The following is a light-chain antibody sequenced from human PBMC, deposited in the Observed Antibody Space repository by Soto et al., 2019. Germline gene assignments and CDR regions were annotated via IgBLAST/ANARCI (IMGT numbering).Light chain of an antibody. CDR1: SSNIGDNY. J-gene: IGLJ2*01. CDR2: ENN. V-gene: IGLV1-51*02. CDR3: VSWDCSLSVGGV. Sequence: QSVLTQPPSVSAAPGQKVTISCSGTSSNIGDNYVSWYQQLPGAAPRLLMYENNKRLSATPDRFSGSKSGTATTQDITGLQTGDEADYYCVSWDCSLSVGGVFGGGTKLTVL.